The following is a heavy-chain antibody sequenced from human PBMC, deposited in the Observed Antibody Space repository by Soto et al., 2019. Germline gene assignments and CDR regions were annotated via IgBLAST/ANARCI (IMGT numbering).Heavy chain of an antibody. CDR1: GGSISSYY. Sequence: QVQLQESGPGLVKPSETLSLTCTVSGGSISSYYWSWIRQPPGKGLEWIGYIYYSGSTNYNPSLKSRVTISVDTSKNQFSLKLSSVTAADTAVYYCARHFKTGYSSLGYWGQGTLVTDSS. J-gene: IGHJ4*02. D-gene: IGHD3-9*01. CDR2: IYYSGST. V-gene: IGHV4-59*08. CDR3: ARHFKTGYSSLGY.